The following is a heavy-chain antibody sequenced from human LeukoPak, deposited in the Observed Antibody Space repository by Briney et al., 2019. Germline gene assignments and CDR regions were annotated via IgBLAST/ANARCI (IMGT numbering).Heavy chain of an antibody. CDR1: GGSFSGYY. CDR3: ARDLDWNYGYGMDV. D-gene: IGHD3-9*01. V-gene: IGHV4-34*01. J-gene: IGHJ6*02. Sequence: SETLSLTCAVYGGSFSGYYWSWIRQPPGKGLEWIGEINHSGSTNYNPSLKSRVTISVDTSKNQFSLKLSSVTAADTAVYYCARDLDWNYGYGMDVWGQGTTVTVSS. CDR2: INHSGST.